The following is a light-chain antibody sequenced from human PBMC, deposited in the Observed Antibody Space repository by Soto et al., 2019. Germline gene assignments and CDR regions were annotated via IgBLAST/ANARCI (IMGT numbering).Light chain of an antibody. CDR1: QNLSRN. CDR2: GAS. CDR3: QHYDNWPHT. V-gene: IGKV3-15*01. J-gene: IGKJ2*01. Sequence: EVVMTQSLATLSVSPGERATLSCRASQNLSRNLAWYQQQPGQAPRLLIYGASTRATGIPARFSGSGSGTDFTLTISSLQSEDFAVYYCQHYDNWPHTFGQGTKLEIK.